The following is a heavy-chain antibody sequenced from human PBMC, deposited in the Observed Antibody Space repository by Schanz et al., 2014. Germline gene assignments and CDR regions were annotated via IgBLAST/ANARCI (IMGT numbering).Heavy chain of an antibody. V-gene: IGHV4-59*08. CDR1: SDSISHYY. J-gene: IGHJ4*02. CDR2: IYDRGST. Sequence: QVQLQESGPGLVKPSETLSLTCTVPSDSISHYYLSWIRQPPGKELEWVAFIYDRGSTSYNSSLNSRVTISFDTAKNQFSRKLSSVTAADTAVYYCARHRVYGAFDLWGQGTLVTVSS. CDR3: ARHRVYGAFDL. D-gene: IGHD4-17*01.